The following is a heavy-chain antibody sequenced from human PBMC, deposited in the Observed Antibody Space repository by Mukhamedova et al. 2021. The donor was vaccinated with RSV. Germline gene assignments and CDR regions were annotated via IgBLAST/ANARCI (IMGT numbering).Heavy chain of an antibody. CDR2: IYHSGST. Sequence: GKGLEWIGEIYHSGSTNYNPSLKSRVTISVDKSKNQFSLKLSSVTAADTAVYYCARGSLIRGARGGGAYYYYMDVWGQGTTVTVS. D-gene: IGHD1-26*01. CDR3: ARGSLIRGARGGGAYYYYMDV. V-gene: IGHV4-4*02. J-gene: IGHJ6*03.